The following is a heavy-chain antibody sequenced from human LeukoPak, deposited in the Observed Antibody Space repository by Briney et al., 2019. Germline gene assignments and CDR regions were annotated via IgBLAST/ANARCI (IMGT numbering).Heavy chain of an antibody. Sequence: GGSLRLSCAASGFIFRSYGMSWVRQAPGKGLEWVSGISGSGGSIYYADSVKGRFTISRDNSKNTLYLQMNSLRAEDTAVYYCAKDLEGASDYWGQGTLVTVSS. J-gene: IGHJ4*02. CDR1: GFIFRSYG. CDR2: ISGSGGSI. V-gene: IGHV3-23*01. CDR3: AKDLEGASDY. D-gene: IGHD1-26*01.